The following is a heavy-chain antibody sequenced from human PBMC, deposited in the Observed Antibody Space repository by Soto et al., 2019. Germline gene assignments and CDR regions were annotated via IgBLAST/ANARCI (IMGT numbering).Heavy chain of an antibody. Sequence: GASVKVSCKASGYTFTGYYMHWVRQAPGQGLEWMGWINPNSGGTNYAQKFQGWVTMTRDTSISTAYMELSRLRSDDTAVYYCARDGLMAAAGSFLSLNWFDPWGQGTLVTVSS. CDR3: ARDGLMAAAGSFLSLNWFDP. D-gene: IGHD6-13*01. J-gene: IGHJ5*02. CDR1: GYTFTGYY. CDR2: INPNSGGT. V-gene: IGHV1-2*04.